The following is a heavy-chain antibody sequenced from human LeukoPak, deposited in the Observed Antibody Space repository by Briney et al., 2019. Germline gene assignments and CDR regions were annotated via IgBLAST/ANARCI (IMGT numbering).Heavy chain of an antibody. CDR3: AKDRVITFGGVIGTFDY. Sequence: GGSLRLSCAASGFTFSSYAMSWVRQAPGNGLEWVSAISGSGGSTYYADSVKGRFTISRDNSKNTLYLQMNSLRAEDTAVYYCAKDRVITFGGVIGTFDYWGQGTLVTVSS. J-gene: IGHJ4*02. D-gene: IGHD3-16*02. CDR1: GFTFSSYA. V-gene: IGHV3-23*01. CDR2: ISGSGGST.